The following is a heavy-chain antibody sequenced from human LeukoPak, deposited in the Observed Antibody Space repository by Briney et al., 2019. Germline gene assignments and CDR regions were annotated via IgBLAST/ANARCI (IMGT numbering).Heavy chain of an antibody. V-gene: IGHV4-34*01. CDR3: ARRGSWYAPGNV. Sequence: SSETLSLTCAVYGGSFSGYYWSWIRQPPGKGLEWIGEINHSGSTNYNPSLKSRVTISVDTSKNQFSLKLSSVTAADTAVYYCARRGSWYAPGNVWGKGTTVTISS. CDR2: INHSGST. CDR1: GGSFSGYY. J-gene: IGHJ6*04. D-gene: IGHD6-13*01.